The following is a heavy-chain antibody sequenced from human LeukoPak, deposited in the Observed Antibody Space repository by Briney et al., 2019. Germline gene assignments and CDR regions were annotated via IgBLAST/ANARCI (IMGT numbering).Heavy chain of an antibody. CDR2: IKPDGSEK. CDR1: GFTFNNYW. J-gene: IGHJ4*02. CDR3: AAANYFDY. V-gene: IGHV3-7*01. Sequence: GGSLRLSRVASGFTFNNYWMNWVRQAPGKGLEWVATIKPDGSEKYYVDSVKGRFTISRDNAKNSLYLQMSSLRAEDTAVYYCAAANYFDYWGQGTLVTVSS.